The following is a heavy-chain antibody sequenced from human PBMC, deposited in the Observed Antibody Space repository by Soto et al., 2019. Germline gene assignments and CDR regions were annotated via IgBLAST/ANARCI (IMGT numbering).Heavy chain of an antibody. CDR3: ARGAGESSAGAFHI. D-gene: IGHD6-19*01. V-gene: IGHV1-18*01. CDR1: GYPFTSYR. CDR2: ISAYNGNT. Sequence: QVQLVQSGAEVKKPGASVKVSCKASGYPFTSYRINWVRQAPGQGLEWMGWISAYNGNTNYAQKLQGRVTMTTDTATSTDYMELRSLTSDAAAVYYCARGAGESSAGAFHIWGQGTMVTVSS. J-gene: IGHJ3*02.